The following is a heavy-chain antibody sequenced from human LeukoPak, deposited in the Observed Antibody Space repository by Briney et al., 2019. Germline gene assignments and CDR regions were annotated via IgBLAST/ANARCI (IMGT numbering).Heavy chain of an antibody. Sequence: PSETLSLTCAVYGGSFSGYYWSWIRQPPGKGLEWIGEINHSGSTNYNPSFKSRVTISVDTSKNQFSLKLSSVTAADTGVYYCARGKGFDPWGQGTLVTVSS. J-gene: IGHJ5*02. CDR3: ARGKGFDP. CDR2: INHSGST. CDR1: GGSFSGYY. V-gene: IGHV4-34*01.